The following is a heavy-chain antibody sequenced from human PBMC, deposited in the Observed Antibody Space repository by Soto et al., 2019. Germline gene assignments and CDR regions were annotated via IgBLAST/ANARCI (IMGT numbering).Heavy chain of an antibody. J-gene: IGHJ4*02. CDR3: AKDPYYDILTGYYNVFDY. CDR2: ISGSGGST. V-gene: IGHV3-23*01. D-gene: IGHD3-9*01. Sequence: GGFLRLSCAASGVTFISYAMSWVRQAPGKGLEWVSAISGSGGSTYYADSVKGRFTISRDNSKNTLYLQMNSLRAEDTAVYYCAKDPYYDILTGYYNVFDYWGQGTLVTVSS. CDR1: GVTFISYA.